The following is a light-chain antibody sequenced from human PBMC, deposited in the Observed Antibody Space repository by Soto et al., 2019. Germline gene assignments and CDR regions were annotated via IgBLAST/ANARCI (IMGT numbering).Light chain of an antibody. CDR3: QKYNSPPRT. Sequence: DIQITQSPSSLSASVGDRVSITCRASQDIANFLAWYQHKAGKVPTLLIYAASTLQSGVPSRFSGSASGTDFTLTISSLQPEDVATYYCQKYNSPPRTFGQGTKVEV. CDR1: QDIANF. CDR2: AAS. V-gene: IGKV1-27*01. J-gene: IGKJ1*01.